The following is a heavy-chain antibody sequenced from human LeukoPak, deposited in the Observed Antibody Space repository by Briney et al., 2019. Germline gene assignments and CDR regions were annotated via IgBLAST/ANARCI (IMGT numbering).Heavy chain of an antibody. J-gene: IGHJ4*02. Sequence: SETLSLTCTVSGGSVSSGSYYWSWIRQPPGKGLEWIGYIYYSRSTNYNPSLKSRVTISVDTSKNQFSLKLSSVTAADTAVYYCARLTYYFDYWGQGTLVTVSS. CDR3: ARLTYYFDY. CDR2: IYYSRST. V-gene: IGHV4-61*01. CDR1: GGSVSSGSYY. D-gene: IGHD2-21*02.